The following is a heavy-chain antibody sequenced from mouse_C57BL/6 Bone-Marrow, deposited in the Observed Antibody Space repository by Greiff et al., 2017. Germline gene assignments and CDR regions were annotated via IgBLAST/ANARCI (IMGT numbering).Heavy chain of an antibody. V-gene: IGHV1-62-2*01. CDR2: FYPGSGSI. CDR3: ARHEDLYYYGSSYGFAY. J-gene: IGHJ3*01. D-gene: IGHD1-1*01. Sequence: VKLQQSVAELVKPGASVKLSCKASGYTFTEYTIHWVKQRSGQGLEWIGWFYPGSGSIKYNEKFKDKATLTADKSSSTVYMELSRLTSEDSAVYFCARHEDLYYYGSSYGFAYWGQGTLVTVSA. CDR1: GYTFTEYT.